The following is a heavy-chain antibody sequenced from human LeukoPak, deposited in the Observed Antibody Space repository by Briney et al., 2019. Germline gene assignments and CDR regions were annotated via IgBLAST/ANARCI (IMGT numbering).Heavy chain of an antibody. CDR1: GFTFSSYD. CDR2: IRYDGSNK. Sequence: PGGSLRLSCAASGFTFSSYDMHWVRQAPGKGLEWVAFIRYDGSNKYYTDSVKGRFTISRDNSKNTLYLQMNSLRVEDTAVYYCARDRDYGGKLGYWGQGTLVTVSS. D-gene: IGHD4-23*01. CDR3: ARDRDYGGKLGY. J-gene: IGHJ4*02. V-gene: IGHV3-30*02.